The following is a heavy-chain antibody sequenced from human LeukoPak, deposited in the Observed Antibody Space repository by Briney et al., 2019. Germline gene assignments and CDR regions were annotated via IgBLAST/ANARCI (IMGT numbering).Heavy chain of an antibody. CDR2: IGYGGGDS. J-gene: IGHJ4*02. V-gene: IGHV3-23*01. D-gene: IGHD6-19*01. CDR1: GFTFSNAW. Sequence: GGSLRLSCAASGFTFSNAWMSWFRQAPGKGLEWVSSIGYGGGDSHYADSVKGRFTISRDNSKNTLYLQLSSLRADDTAVYYCTRSSGWYGISWGQGTPVTVSS. CDR3: TRSSGWYGIS.